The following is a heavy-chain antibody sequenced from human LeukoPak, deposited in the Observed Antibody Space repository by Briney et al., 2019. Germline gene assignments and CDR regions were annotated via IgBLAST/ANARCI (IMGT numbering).Heavy chain of an antibody. CDR3: ARRLGRSFDY. V-gene: IGHV1-3*04. Sequence: ASVKVSCKASGYTFINHAIHWVRQAPGRRLEWMGWINIGNGNTKYSQNFQGRITITRDTSATTAYMDLSSLRSEDTAMYYCARRLGRSFDYWGQGTLVTVSS. CDR1: GYTFINHA. J-gene: IGHJ4*02. CDR2: INIGNGNT. D-gene: IGHD2-21*01.